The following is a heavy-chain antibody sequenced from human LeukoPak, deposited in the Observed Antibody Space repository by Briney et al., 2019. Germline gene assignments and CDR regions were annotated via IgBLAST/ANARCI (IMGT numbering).Heavy chain of an antibody. CDR3: ARTPVTVYGMDV. CDR2: ISYDGSNK. CDR1: GFTFSSYA. D-gene: IGHD4-17*01. J-gene: IGHJ6*04. Sequence: GGSLRLSCAASGFTFSSYAMHWVRQAPGKGLEWGAVISYDGSNKYYADSVKGRFTISRDNSKNPLYLQMNSLRAEDTAVYYCARTPVTVYGMDVWGKGTTVTVSS. V-gene: IGHV3-30*04.